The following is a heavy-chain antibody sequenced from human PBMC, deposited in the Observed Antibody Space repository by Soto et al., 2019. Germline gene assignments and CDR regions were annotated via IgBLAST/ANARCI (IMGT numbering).Heavy chain of an antibody. Sequence: PGESLKISCNGSGYIFTSYWISWVRQMPGKGLEWMGRIDPSDSYTNYSPSFQGHVTISADKSISTAYLQWSSLKASDTAMYYCRASGSSSTPYYYGMDVWGQGTTVTVSS. J-gene: IGHJ6*02. CDR3: RASGSSSTPYYYGMDV. CDR2: IDPSDSYT. V-gene: IGHV5-10-1*01. CDR1: GYIFTSYW. D-gene: IGHD6-6*01.